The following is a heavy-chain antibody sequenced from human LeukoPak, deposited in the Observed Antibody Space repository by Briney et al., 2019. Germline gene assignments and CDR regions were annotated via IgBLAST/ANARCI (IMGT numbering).Heavy chain of an antibody. CDR3: ARFTFGYSSGWNFDY. J-gene: IGHJ4*02. Sequence: SQTLSLTCTVSGGSISSGSYYWSWIRQPAGKGLEWIGRIYTSGSTNYNPSLKSRVTISVDTSKNQFSLKLGSVTAADTAVYYCARFTFGYSSGWNFDYWGQGTLVTVSS. D-gene: IGHD6-19*01. V-gene: IGHV4-61*02. CDR2: IYTSGST. CDR1: GGSISSGSYY.